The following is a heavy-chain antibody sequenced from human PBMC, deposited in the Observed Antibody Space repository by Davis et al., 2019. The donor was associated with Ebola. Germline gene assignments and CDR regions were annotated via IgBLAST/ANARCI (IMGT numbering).Heavy chain of an antibody. CDR2: TYYRSKWYN. D-gene: IGHD6-6*01. CDR3: AREPSSSSLYYNYYYGMDV. Sequence: QTPSLTPALSVDSPSSNSAASNCIRQPASRGLEWLARTYYRSKWYNDYAVSVKSRITINPDTSKNQFSLQLKSVTPEDTAVYYCAREPSSSSLYYNYYYGMDVWGQGTTVTVSS. V-gene: IGHV6-1*01. CDR1: VDSPSSNSAA. J-gene: IGHJ6*02.